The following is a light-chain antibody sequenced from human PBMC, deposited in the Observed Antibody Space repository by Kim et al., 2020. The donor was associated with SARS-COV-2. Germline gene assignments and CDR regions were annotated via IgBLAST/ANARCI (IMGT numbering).Light chain of an antibody. V-gene: IGLV1-47*01. CDR2: RNT. CDR1: SSNIGHNY. CDR3: AAWDDSLSGPV. J-gene: IGLJ3*02. Sequence: QSVLTQPPSASGTPGQRVTISCSGSSSNIGHNYVYWYQQFPGTAPKVLIYRNTERPSGVPDRFSGSNSGTSASLAIRGLRSEDEADYYCAAWDDSLSGPVFGGGTHLTVL.